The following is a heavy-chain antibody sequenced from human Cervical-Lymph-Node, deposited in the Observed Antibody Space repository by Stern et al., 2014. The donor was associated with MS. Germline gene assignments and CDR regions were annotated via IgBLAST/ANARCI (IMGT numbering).Heavy chain of an antibody. CDR1: GLSFSDAA. CDR3: SPASAI. Sequence: EVQLVGSGGGLVQPGGSLKLSCVVSGLSFSDAAVHWVRQASGKGLEWVGRIRGKAKNYATSYAASVKGRFTISRTDSKNTAFLLMNSLKSEDTAVYYCSPASAIWGQGTVVTVSS. V-gene: IGHV3-73*01. J-gene: IGHJ3*02. CDR2: IRGKAKNYAT.